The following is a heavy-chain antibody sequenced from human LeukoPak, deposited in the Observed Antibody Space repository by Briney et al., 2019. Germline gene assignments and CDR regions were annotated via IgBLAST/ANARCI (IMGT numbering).Heavy chain of an antibody. CDR2: IYYSGTT. CDR3: ARAGYYYDSSGYYLDYYYMDV. CDR1: GGSITSSLYF. V-gene: IGHV4-39*07. J-gene: IGHJ6*03. D-gene: IGHD3-22*01. Sequence: SETLSLTCSISGGSITSSLYFWGWIRQPPGKGLEWIGNIYYSGTTYYKPSFNSRVTILADTSKNQFSLKLSSVTAADTAVYYCARAGYYYDSSGYYLDYYYMDVWGKGTTVTISS.